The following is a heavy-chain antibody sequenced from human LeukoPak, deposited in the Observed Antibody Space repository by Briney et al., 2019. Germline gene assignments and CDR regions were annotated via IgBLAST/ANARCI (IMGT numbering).Heavy chain of an antibody. D-gene: IGHD6-13*01. CDR2: MKPNGGNT. CDR3: AREYSKGIAAAVGGY. J-gene: IGHJ4*02. Sequence: GASVKVSCKASGYTFTGYYMHWVRQAPGQGLEWMGYMKPNGGNTGYAQKFQGRVTMTRDTSISTAYMELSSLTSEDTAVYYCAREYSKGIAAAVGGYWGQGTLVTVSS. V-gene: IGHV1-8*02. CDR1: GYTFTGYY.